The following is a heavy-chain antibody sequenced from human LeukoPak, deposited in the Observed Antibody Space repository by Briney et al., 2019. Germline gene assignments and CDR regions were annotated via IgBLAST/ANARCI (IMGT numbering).Heavy chain of an antibody. D-gene: IGHD1-14*01. CDR1: GYTFTGYY. CDR2: INPNSGGT. J-gene: IGHJ6*02. Sequence: GASVKVSCKASGYTFTGYYMHWVRQAPGQGLEWMGWINPNSGGTNYAQKFQGRATMTRDTSISTAYMELSRLRSDDTAVYYCARVPILPAEEPPTAGMDVWGQGTTVTVSS. CDR3: ARVPILPAEEPPTAGMDV. V-gene: IGHV1-2*02.